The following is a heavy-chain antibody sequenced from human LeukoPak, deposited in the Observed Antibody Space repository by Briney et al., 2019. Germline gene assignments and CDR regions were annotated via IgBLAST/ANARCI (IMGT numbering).Heavy chain of an antibody. Sequence: GGSLRLSCAASAFTFSAYGMPWVRQAPGKGLEWVALISYDGSDQYYADSVKGRFTISRDNSKNTLYLQMNSLRAEDTAIYYCASAIPRAYSYGFYWGQGTLVTVSS. CDR1: AFTFSAYG. D-gene: IGHD5-18*01. V-gene: IGHV3-30*03. CDR3: ASAIPRAYSYGFY. CDR2: ISYDGSDQ. J-gene: IGHJ4*02.